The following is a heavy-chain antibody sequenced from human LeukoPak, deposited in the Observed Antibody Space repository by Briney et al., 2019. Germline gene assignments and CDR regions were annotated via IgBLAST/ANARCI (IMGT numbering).Heavy chain of an antibody. CDR1: GYSISSGYY. CDR2: IYHSGST. CDR3: ARDLLVRPQPHQGNWFDP. Sequence: SETLSLTCTISGYSISSGYYCGCLLQHPGKGLEWIGRIYHSGSTYYNPSLKSRVTISVDTSKNQFSLKLSSVTAADTAVYYCARDLLVRPQPHQGNWFDPWGQGTLVTVSS. J-gene: IGHJ5*02. D-gene: IGHD2-15*01. V-gene: IGHV4-38-2*02.